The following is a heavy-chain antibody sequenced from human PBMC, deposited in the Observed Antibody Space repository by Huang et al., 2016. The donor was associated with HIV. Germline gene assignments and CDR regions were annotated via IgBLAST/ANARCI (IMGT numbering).Heavy chain of an antibody. V-gene: IGHV4-59*11. D-gene: IGHD5-12*01. CDR2: VHNSGST. CDR1: GDSITNHY. CDR3: ARDRRLPIVPSDY. J-gene: IGHJ4*02. Sequence: QVQLQESGPGLVKPSETLSLTCTVSGDSITNHYWDWMRQPPGKGLAWIGSVHNSGSTNCNPSLKGRGTISVDTSRNQFSLRLSSVTAADTAVYYCARDRRLPIVPSDYWGRGTLVTVSS.